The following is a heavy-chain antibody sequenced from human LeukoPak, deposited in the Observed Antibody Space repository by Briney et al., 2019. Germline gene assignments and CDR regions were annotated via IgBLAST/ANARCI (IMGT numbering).Heavy chain of an antibody. J-gene: IGHJ2*01. D-gene: IGHD1-26*01. Sequence: GGSLRLSCAASGFTFSSYWMSWVRQAPGKGLEWVAVIAHDGSQTYYSDSVKGRFTISRDNSKNTLYLQMSSLRAEDTAVYFCAKDGGSNSYWYFDLWGRGTLVTVSS. CDR2: IAHDGSQT. CDR3: AKDGGSNSYWYFDL. V-gene: IGHV3-30*18. CDR1: GFTFSSYW.